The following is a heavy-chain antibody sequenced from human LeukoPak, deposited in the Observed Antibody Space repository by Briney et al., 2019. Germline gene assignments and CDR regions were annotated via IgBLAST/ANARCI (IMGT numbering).Heavy chain of an antibody. D-gene: IGHD2-2*01. CDR2: IYYSGST. CDR1: GGSISSYY. J-gene: IGHJ5*02. Sequence: PSETLSLTCTVSGGSISSYYWSWIRQPPGKGLEWIGYIYYSGSTNYNPSLKSRVTISVDTSKNQFSLKLSSVTAADTAVYYCARGRDIYCSSTSCYSIGGWFDPWGQGTLVTVSS. CDR3: ARGRDIYCSSTSCYSIGGWFDP. V-gene: IGHV4-59*01.